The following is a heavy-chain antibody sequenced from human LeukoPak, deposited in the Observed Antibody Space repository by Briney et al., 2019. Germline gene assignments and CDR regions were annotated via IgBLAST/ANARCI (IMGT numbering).Heavy chain of an antibody. V-gene: IGHV4-39*01. CDR2: IYYSGST. CDR1: GGSISSSSYY. CDR3: ARHTDAEYDILTGGDWFDP. Sequence: SETLSLTCTVSGGSISSSSYYWGWIRQPPGKGLEWIGSIYYSGSTYYNPSHKSRVTISVDTSKNQFSLKLSSVTAADTAVYYCARHTDAEYDILTGGDWFDPWGQGTLVTVSS. D-gene: IGHD3-9*01. J-gene: IGHJ5*02.